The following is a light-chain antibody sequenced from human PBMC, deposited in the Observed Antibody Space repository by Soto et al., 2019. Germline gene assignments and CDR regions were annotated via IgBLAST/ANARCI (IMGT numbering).Light chain of an antibody. J-gene: IGLJ1*01. CDR2: DVS. CDR3: SSYTSSSTRV. Sequence: QSVRTQPASVSGSPGQSITISCTGTSSDVGGSNYVSWYQQHPGKAPKLMIYDVSNRPSGVSNRFSGSKSDNTASLTISGLQAEDEADYYCSSYTSSSTRVFGAGTKVTVL. CDR1: SSDVGGSNY. V-gene: IGLV2-14*01.